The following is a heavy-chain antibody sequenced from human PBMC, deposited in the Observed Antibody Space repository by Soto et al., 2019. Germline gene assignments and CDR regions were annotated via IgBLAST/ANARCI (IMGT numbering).Heavy chain of an antibody. CDR2: IYYTGST. Sequence: SETLSLTCTVSGGSISSYFWSWIRQPPGKGLEWIGYIYYTGSTNYNPSLKSRVTISVDTSKNQFSLQLSSVTAADTAVYYCANLNWYFDLWGRGTRVTVSS. V-gene: IGHV4-59*01. CDR1: GGSISSYF. J-gene: IGHJ2*01. CDR3: ANLNWYFDL.